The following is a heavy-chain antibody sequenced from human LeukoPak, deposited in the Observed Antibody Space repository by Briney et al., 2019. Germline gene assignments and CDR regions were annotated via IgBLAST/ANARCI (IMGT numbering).Heavy chain of an antibody. D-gene: IGHD3-3*01. CDR1: GGTFISYA. Sequence: ASVKVSCKASGGTFISYAISWVRQAPGQGLEWMGGIIPIFGTANYAQKFQGRVTITADESTSTAYMELSSLRSEDTAVYYCARTTEPYYDFLDYWGQGTLVTVSS. CDR3: ARTTEPYYDFLDY. J-gene: IGHJ4*02. V-gene: IGHV1-69*13. CDR2: IIPIFGTA.